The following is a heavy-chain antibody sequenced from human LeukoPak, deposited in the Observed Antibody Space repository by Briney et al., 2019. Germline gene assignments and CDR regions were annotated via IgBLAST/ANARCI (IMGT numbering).Heavy chain of an antibody. J-gene: IGHJ4*02. CDR2: IYHSGST. CDR1: GYSISSGYY. Sequence: KPSETLSLTCAVSGYSISSGYYWGWIRQPPGKGLEWIGSIYHSGSTYYNPSLKSRVTISVDTSKNQFSLKLSSVTAADTAVYYCAARGWYCSGGSCYPTFDYWGQGTLVTASS. V-gene: IGHV4-38-2*01. D-gene: IGHD2-15*01. CDR3: AARGWYCSGGSCYPTFDY.